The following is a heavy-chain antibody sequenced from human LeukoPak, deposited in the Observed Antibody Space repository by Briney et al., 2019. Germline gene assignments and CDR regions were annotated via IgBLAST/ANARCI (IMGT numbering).Heavy chain of an antibody. V-gene: IGHV1-2*02. Sequence: ASVKVSCKASGYTFTGYYMHWVRQAPGQGLEWMGWINPNSGGTNYAQKFQGRVTMTRDTSISTAYMEPSRLRSDDTAVYYRARGSLTGYDFDYWGQGTLVTVSS. CDR1: GYTFTGYY. CDR3: ARGSLTGYDFDY. CDR2: INPNSGGT. D-gene: IGHD3-9*01. J-gene: IGHJ4*02.